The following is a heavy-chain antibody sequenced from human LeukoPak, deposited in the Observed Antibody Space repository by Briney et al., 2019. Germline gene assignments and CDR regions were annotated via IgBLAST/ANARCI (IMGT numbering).Heavy chain of an antibody. CDR3: AXGGGYASPIGY. CDR2: IYHSGST. CDR1: GGSISTYY. V-gene: IGHV4-59*01. Sequence: PSETLSLTCTLSGGSISTYYWSWIRQPPGKGLEWIGYIYHSGSTNYNPSLKSRVTISVDTSKNQFSLKLSSVTAADTAGYYCAXGGGYASPIGYWGQGALVTVSS. J-gene: IGHJ4*02. D-gene: IGHD5-12*01.